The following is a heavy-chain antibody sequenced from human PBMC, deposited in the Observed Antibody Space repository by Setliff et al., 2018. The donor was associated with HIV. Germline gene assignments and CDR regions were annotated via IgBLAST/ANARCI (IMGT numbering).Heavy chain of an antibody. CDR3: ARDAPLGRTPPYYDFSGYFDY. CDR2: IKHDGNKK. D-gene: IGHD3-3*01. J-gene: IGHJ4*02. V-gene: IGHV3-7*01. Sequence: LRLSCAASRFTFSNYWMNWVRQAPGKGLQWVASIKHDGNKKDYADSVKGRFTISRDNSKNTLYLQMNSLRAEDTAVYYCARDAPLGRTPPYYDFSGYFDYWGQGTLVTVSS. CDR1: RFTFSNYW.